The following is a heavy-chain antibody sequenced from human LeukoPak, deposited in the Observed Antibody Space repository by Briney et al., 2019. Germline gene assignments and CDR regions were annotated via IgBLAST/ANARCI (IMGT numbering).Heavy chain of an antibody. D-gene: IGHD3-9*01. V-gene: IGHV4-59*01. J-gene: IGHJ6*03. CDR1: GGSISSYY. CDR3: ARVASPGYFDWLHYYYMGV. CDR2: IYYSGST. Sequence: SETLSLTCTVSGGSISSYYWSWIRQPPGKGLEWIGYIYYSGSTNYNPSLKSRVTISVDTSKNQFSLKLSSVTAADTAVYYCARVASPGYFDWLHYYYMGVWGKGTTVTVSS.